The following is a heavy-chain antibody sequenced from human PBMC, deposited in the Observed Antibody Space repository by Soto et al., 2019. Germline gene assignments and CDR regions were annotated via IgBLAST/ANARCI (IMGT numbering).Heavy chain of an antibody. CDR2: IYYSGST. V-gene: IGHV4-59*12. CDR3: ARGPRPPSDSYLHPYFDY. J-gene: IGHJ4*02. D-gene: IGHD2-21*01. CDR1: GGSISSYY. Sequence: PSETLSLTCTVSGGSISSYYWSWIRQPPGKGLEWIGYIYYSGSTNYNPSLKSRVTISVDTSKNQLSLKLDSVTAADTAVYYCARGPRPPSDSYLHPYFDYWGQGTLVTVSS.